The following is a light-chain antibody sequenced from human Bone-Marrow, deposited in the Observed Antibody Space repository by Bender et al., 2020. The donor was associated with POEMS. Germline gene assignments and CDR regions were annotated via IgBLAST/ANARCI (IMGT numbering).Light chain of an antibody. CDR2: INN. CDR1: SSNIGTNP. V-gene: IGLV1-44*01. Sequence: QSVLTQPPSASGTPGQRVTISCSGSSSNIGTNPVNWYQQLPGTAPKLLIYINNQRPSGVPDRFSGSKSGTSASLTISGLRTDDEATYYCCSYTDTYSWVFGGGTKLTVL. CDR3: CSYTDTYSWV. J-gene: IGLJ3*02.